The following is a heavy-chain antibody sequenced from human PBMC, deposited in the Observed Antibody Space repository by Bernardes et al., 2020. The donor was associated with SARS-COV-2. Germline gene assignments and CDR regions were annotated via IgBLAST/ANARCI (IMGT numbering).Heavy chain of an antibody. J-gene: IGHJ6*02. Sequence: SETLSLTCTVSGGSISSYYWNWIRQPAGKGLEWIGRMYTSGSTNYNPSLKSRVTMSVDTSKNQFSLRLSSVTAADTAVYYCARETRGSYSYYYYGLDVWGQGTTVTVSS. CDR2: MYTSGST. D-gene: IGHD3-22*01. CDR1: GGSISSYY. V-gene: IGHV4-4*07. CDR3: ARETRGSYSYYYYGLDV.